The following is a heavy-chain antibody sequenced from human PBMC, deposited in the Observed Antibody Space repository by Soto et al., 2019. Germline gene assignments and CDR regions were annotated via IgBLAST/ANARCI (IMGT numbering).Heavy chain of an antibody. CDR1: GYTFGSYY. Sequence: ASLNRSCKAAGYTFGSYYMYWLRQAPGQGLEWMGIINPSGGSTSYAQKFQGRVTMTRDPSTSTVYMQLSRLRSEDTAVYYCAREIGGLDIVVVVAAMKPGSFDPWGQGTLLTSPQ. CDR2: INPSGGST. D-gene: IGHD2-15*01. CDR3: AREIGGLDIVVVVAAMKPGSFDP. J-gene: IGHJ5*02. V-gene: IGHV1-46*01.